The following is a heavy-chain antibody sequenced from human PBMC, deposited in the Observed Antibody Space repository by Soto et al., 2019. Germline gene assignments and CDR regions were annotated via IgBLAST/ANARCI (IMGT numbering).Heavy chain of an antibody. V-gene: IGHV3-30*03. CDR1: GFTFSSYG. CDR3: ARGLYGAYGQDF. D-gene: IGHD4-17*01. CDR2: ISYDGITT. J-gene: IGHJ4*02. Sequence: GGSLRLSCAASGFTFSSYGMHWVRQTPGKGLEWVSGISYDGITTNYADSVKGRFTISRDNAKNTVFLQMHSLRVEDTALYYCARGLYGAYGQDFWGQGILVTVSS.